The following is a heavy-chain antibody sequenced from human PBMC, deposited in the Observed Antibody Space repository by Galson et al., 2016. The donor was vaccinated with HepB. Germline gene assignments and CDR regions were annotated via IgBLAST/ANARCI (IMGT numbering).Heavy chain of an antibody. Sequence: SLRLSCAASGFTVSNNYMSWVRQAPGKGLEGVSVIYSGGRTYYTDSVKGRFTISRDTSKNPLYLQIDSLRVEDTAVYYCAKDRGGRHLWGLHGMDVWGQGTTVTVSS. CDR2: IYSGGRT. CDR1: GFTVSNNY. J-gene: IGHJ6*02. V-gene: IGHV3-53*01. D-gene: IGHD3-16*01. CDR3: AKDRGGRHLWGLHGMDV.